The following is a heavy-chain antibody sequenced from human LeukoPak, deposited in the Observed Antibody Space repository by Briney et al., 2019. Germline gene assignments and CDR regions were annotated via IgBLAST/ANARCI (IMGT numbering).Heavy chain of an antibody. CDR2: INPNSGGT. CDR1: GYTFTGYY. Sequence: ASVKVSCKASGYTFTGYYMHWVRQAPGQGLEWMGWINPNSGGTNYAQKFQGRVTMTRDTSTSTVYMELSSLRSEDTAVYYCARVDCSSTSCYSSYYYGMDVWGQGTTVTVSS. V-gene: IGHV1-2*02. CDR3: ARVDCSSTSCYSSYYYGMDV. J-gene: IGHJ6*02. D-gene: IGHD2-2*01.